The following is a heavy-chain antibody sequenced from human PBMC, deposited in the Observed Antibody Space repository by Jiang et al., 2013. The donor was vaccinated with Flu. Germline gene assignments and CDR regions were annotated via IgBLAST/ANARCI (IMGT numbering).Heavy chain of an antibody. Sequence: VQLVESGGGLVQPGRSLRVSCAASGFIFGDYTVTWFRQAPGKGLEWVGFIRSKTSGETTEYAASVKGRFTISRDDSKSTAYLQMNSLKIEDTAIYYCSRGPWGSEDSRHLAYWGQGTLVAVSS. CDR2: IRSKTSGETT. V-gene: IGHV3-49*03. CDR1: GFIFGDYT. D-gene: IGHD3-16*01. J-gene: IGHJ4*02. CDR3: SRGPWGSEDSRHLAY.